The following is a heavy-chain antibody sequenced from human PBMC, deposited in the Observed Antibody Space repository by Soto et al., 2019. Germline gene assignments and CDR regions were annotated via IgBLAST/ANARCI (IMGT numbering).Heavy chain of an antibody. CDR1: GFTFSGSA. CDR3: TSLITMLRVVTPNWFDP. Sequence: EVQLVESGGGLVQPGGSLKLSCAASGFTFSGSAMHWVRQASGKGLEWVGRIRSKANSYATAYAASVKGRFTISRDDSKNTADLQMNSLKTVDTAVYYCTSLITMLRVVTPNWFDPWGQGTLVTVSS. D-gene: IGHD3-10*01. J-gene: IGHJ5*02. CDR2: IRSKANSYAT. V-gene: IGHV3-73*02.